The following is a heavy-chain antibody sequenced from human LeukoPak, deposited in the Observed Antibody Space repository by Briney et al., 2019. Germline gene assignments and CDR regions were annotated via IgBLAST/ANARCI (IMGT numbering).Heavy chain of an antibody. D-gene: IGHD3-3*01. CDR3: ARKRSDFWSGYSTTYYYYMDV. CDR1: GGSFSGYY. Sequence: SETLSLTCAVYGGSFSGYYWSWIRQPPGKGLEWIGEINHSGSTYYNPSLKSRVTISVDTSKNQFSLKLSSVTAADTAVYYCARKRSDFWSGYSTTYYYYMDVWGKGTTVTVSS. CDR2: INHSGST. V-gene: IGHV4-34*01. J-gene: IGHJ6*03.